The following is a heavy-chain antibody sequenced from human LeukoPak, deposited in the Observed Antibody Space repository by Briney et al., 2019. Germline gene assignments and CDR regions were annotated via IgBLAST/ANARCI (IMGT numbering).Heavy chain of an antibody. J-gene: IGHJ6*03. D-gene: IGHD3-3*01. V-gene: IGHV6-1*01. CDR3: ARGFYDFWSGHAMYYYYYMDV. CDR1: GDSVSSNSAA. CDR2: TYYRSKWYN. Sequence: QTLSLTCAISGDSVSSNSAAWNWIRQSPSRGLEWLGRTYYRSKWYNDYAVSVKSRITINPDTSKNQFSLQLNSVTPEDTAVYYCARGFYDFWSGHAMYYYYYMDVWGKGTTVTVSS.